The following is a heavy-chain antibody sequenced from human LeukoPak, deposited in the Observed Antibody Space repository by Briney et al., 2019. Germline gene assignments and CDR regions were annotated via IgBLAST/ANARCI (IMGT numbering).Heavy chain of an antibody. CDR1: GFTFSRYG. D-gene: IGHD3-16*01. CDR3: AKGGGGRLIYYYYMDV. Sequence: GGSLRLSCAASGFTFSRYGMHWVRQTPGKGLEWVAVISYDASNKYYADSVKGRFTISRDNAKNSLYLQMNSLRTEDMALYYCAKGGGGRLIYYYYMDVWGKGTTVTVSS. CDR2: ISYDASNK. V-gene: IGHV3-30*18. J-gene: IGHJ6*03.